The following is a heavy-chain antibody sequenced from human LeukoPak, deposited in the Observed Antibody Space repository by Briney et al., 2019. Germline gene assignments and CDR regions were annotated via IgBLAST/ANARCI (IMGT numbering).Heavy chain of an antibody. V-gene: IGHV4-30-2*01. D-gene: IGHD3-3*01. CDR2: IYHSGST. CDR1: GGSISSGGYY. J-gene: IGHJ6*03. Sequence: PSETLSLTCTVSGGSISSGGYYWSWIRQPPGKGLEWIGYIYHSGSTYYNPSLKSRVTISVDRSKNQFSLKLSSVTATDTAVYYCARTYYDFWSGYYYYYYYYMDVWGKGTTVTVSS. CDR3: ARTYYDFWSGYYYYYYYYMDV.